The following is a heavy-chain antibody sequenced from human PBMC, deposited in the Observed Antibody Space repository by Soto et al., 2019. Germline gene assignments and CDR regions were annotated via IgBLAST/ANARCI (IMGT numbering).Heavy chain of an antibody. V-gene: IGHV4-31*03. J-gene: IGHJ4*02. CDR1: GGSISSGGYY. Sequence: SETLSLSCTVSGGSISSGGYYWSWIRQHPGKGLEWIGYIYYSGSTYYNPSLKSRVTISVDTSKNQFSLKLSSVTAADTAVYYCARDKLNYDFWSGPGAFAYWGQGTPVTVSS. CDR2: IYYSGST. CDR3: ARDKLNYDFWSGPGAFAY. D-gene: IGHD3-3*01.